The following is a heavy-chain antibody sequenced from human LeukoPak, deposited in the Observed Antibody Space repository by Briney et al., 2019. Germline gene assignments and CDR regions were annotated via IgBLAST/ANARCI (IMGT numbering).Heavy chain of an antibody. CDR3: AKCGSTCYANAFYI. V-gene: IGHV3-23*01. J-gene: IGHJ3*02. D-gene: IGHD2-15*01. CDR1: GFTFSSYA. CDR2: ISRSGGNT. Sequence: GGSLRLSCAASGFTFSSYAMTWVRQAPGKGLEWVSAISRSGGNTEYADSVKGRFTISRDNSKNTLYLQMNSLRAEDTAVYYCAKCGSTCYANAFYIWGQGTLVTVSS.